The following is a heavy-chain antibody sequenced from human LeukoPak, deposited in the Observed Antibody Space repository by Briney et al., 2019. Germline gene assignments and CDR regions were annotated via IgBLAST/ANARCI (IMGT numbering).Heavy chain of an antibody. V-gene: IGHV3-30*03. D-gene: IGHD6-19*01. J-gene: IGHJ4*02. Sequence: GGSLRLSCAASGFTFSSYGMHWVRQAPGKGLEWVAIISYDGSNKHYADSVKGRFTISRDNSKNTLYLQMNSLRAEDTAVYYCAGLVLDYWGQGTLVTVSS. CDR2: ISYDGSNK. CDR1: GFTFSSYG. CDR3: AGLVLDY.